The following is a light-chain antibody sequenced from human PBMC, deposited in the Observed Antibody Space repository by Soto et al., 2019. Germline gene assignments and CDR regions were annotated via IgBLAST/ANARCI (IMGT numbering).Light chain of an antibody. CDR2: DVN. CDR3: SSYAGTNTLVL. V-gene: IGLV2-14*01. J-gene: IGLJ2*01. CDR1: SSDIGGYNY. Sequence: QSALTQPASVSVSPGQSITISCTGTSSDIGGYNYVSWFQQHPGKAPKLIIYDVNNRPSGVSNRFSGSKSGTTASLAISGLQAEDEAEYFCSSYAGTNTLVLFGGGTKLTV.